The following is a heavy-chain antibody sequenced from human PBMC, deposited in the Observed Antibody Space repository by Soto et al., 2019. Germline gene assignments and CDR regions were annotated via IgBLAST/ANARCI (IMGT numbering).Heavy chain of an antibody. D-gene: IGHD2-2*01. V-gene: IGHV4-34*01. Sequence: PSETLSLTCAVYGGSFSGYYWSWIRQPPGKGLEWIGEINHSGSTNYNPSLKSRVTISVDTSKNQFSLKLSSVTAADTAVYYCARAHPPENCSSTSCSGYYYYYYMDVWGKGTTVTVSS. CDR3: ARAHPPENCSSTSCSGYYYYYYMDV. CDR1: GGSFSGYY. J-gene: IGHJ6*03. CDR2: INHSGST.